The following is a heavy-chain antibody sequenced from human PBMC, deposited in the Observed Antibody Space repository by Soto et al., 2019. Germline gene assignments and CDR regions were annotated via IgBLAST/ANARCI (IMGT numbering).Heavy chain of an antibody. D-gene: IGHD2-8*01. CDR1: GFTFKYYA. J-gene: IGHJ1*01. CDR2: ISGSGDKT. V-gene: IGHV3-23*01. Sequence: EVQLLQSGGGLAQPGTSLRLSCAASGFTFKYYAMTWVRQAPGKGLEWVSTISGSGDKTDYADSVKGRFRVSRDNSKDTLDFQMDSLRADDTALYYLARESKWYGGQYFQDWGQGTLVTVSS. CDR3: ARESKWYGGQYFQD.